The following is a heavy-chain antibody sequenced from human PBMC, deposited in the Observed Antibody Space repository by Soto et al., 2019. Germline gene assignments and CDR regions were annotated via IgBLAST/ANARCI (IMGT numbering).Heavy chain of an antibody. J-gene: IGHJ5*02. D-gene: IGHD3-3*02. CDR2: MRANSGDT. CDR3: ARHIYGRGFKA. CDR1: GYIFTSFD. Sequence: QVQLVQPGAEVRKPGASVKVSCKASGYIFTSFDFNWVRQATGQGLEWMGWMRANSGDTGNDQKIQGRVIMTRDTTTSTDYMELSSLRAADYAVYYYARHIYGRGFKAWGQGSLVFVSS. V-gene: IGHV1-8*01.